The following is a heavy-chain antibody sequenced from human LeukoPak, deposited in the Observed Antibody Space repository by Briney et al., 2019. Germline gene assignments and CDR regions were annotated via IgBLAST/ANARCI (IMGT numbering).Heavy chain of an antibody. V-gene: IGHV4-34*01. D-gene: IGHD5-18*01. J-gene: IGHJ4*02. CDR1: GGSFSGYY. CDR2: INHSGST. CDR3: ARGPWVQLWLPYYFDY. Sequence: SETLSLTCAVYGGSFSGYYWSWIRQPPGKGLEWIGEINHSGSTNYNPSLKSRVTISVDTSKNQFSLKLSSVTAADTAVYYCARGPWVQLWLPYYFDYWGQGTLVTVSS.